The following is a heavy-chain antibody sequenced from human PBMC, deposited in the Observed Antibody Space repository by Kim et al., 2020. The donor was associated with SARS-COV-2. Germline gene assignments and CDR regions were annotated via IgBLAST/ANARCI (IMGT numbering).Heavy chain of an antibody. CDR3: AHRGDRGGPYYYHYGMDV. CDR2: IIPIFGTA. Sequence: SVKVSCKASGGTFSSYAISWVRQAPGQGLEWMGGIIPIFGTANYAQKFQGRVTITADESTSTAYMELSSLRSEDTAVYYCAHRGDRGGPYYYHYGMDVWGQGTTVTVSS. CDR1: GGTFSSYA. J-gene: IGHJ6*02. D-gene: IGHD6-19*01. V-gene: IGHV1-69*13.